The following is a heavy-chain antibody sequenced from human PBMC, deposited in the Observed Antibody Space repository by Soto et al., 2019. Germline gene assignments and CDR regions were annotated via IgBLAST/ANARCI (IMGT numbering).Heavy chain of an antibody. J-gene: IGHJ4*02. CDR2: IKQDGSEK. D-gene: IGHD1-7*01. Sequence: EVQLVESGGGLVQPGGSLRLSCAASGFTFSSYWMSWVRQAPGKGLEWVANIKQDGSEKYYVDSVKGRFTISRDNAKNSLYLQTNGLRAEDTAVYYCARENPQDTPRYNWNYGGYWGQGTLVTVSS. CDR3: ARENPQDTPRYNWNYGGY. V-gene: IGHV3-7*03. CDR1: GFTFSSYW.